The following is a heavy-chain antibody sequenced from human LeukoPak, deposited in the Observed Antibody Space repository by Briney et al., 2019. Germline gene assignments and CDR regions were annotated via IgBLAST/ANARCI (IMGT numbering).Heavy chain of an antibody. CDR2: IWYDGSNK. Sequence: GRSLRLSCAASGFTFSSYGMHWVRQAPGKGLEWVAVIWYDGSNKYYADSVKGRFTISRDNSKNTLYLQMNSLRAEDTAVYYCANSYYDILTGYYSEITYWGQGTLVTVSS. D-gene: IGHD3-9*01. J-gene: IGHJ4*02. CDR1: GFTFSSYG. V-gene: IGHV3-33*06. CDR3: ANSYYDILTGYYSEITY.